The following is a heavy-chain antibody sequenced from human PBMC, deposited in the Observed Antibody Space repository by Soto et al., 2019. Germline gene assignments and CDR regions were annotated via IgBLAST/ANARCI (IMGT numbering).Heavy chain of an antibody. J-gene: IGHJ4*02. D-gene: IGHD5-12*01. CDR1: GGPINSDY. V-gene: IGHV4-59*01. CDR3: TRGGGWLPED. Sequence: QVQMQESGPGLVKPSETLSLSCSVSGGPINSDYWSWIRQPPGKGLEWLANIHYSGTTTYNPSLKSRVNISIDTPKNPFFLRLRSVSAADTAVYCCTRGGGWLPEDWGQGTLVTVSS. CDR2: IHYSGTT.